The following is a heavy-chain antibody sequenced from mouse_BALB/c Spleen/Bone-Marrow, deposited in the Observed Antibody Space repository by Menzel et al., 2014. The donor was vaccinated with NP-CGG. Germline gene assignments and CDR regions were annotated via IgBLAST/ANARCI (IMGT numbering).Heavy chain of an antibody. D-gene: IGHD2-3*01. CDR3: ARRGYDNSYWYFGV. V-gene: IGHV5-6*02. J-gene: IGHJ1*01. Sequence: DVMLVESGGDLVKPGGSLKLSCAASGFTFSSYGMSWVRQTPDKRLEWVATISTGGSQTYYTDSVKGRFTISRDNAKNTLYLRMSSLKSEDSAIYYCARRGYDNSYWYFGVWGAGTTVTVSS. CDR2: ISTGGSQT. CDR1: GFTFSSYG.